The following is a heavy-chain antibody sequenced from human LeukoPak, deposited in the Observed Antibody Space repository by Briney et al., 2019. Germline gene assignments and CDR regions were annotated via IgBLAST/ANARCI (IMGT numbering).Heavy chain of an antibody. J-gene: IGHJ4*02. V-gene: IGHV3-30*04. Sequence: PGRSLRLSCTASGVTLSNDAMHWVRRPPGKGLEWVAVISFDGTNKYYGDSVEGRFSVSRDNSKNTLYLQMNSLRPDDTAMYYCATDYGDYEPIEYWGQGTLVTVSS. CDR2: ISFDGTNK. CDR1: GVTLSNDA. D-gene: IGHD4-17*01. CDR3: ATDYGDYEPIEY.